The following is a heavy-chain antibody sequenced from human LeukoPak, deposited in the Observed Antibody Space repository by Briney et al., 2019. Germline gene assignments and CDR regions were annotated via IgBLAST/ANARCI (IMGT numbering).Heavy chain of an antibody. D-gene: IGHD2-2*02. CDR2: IYYSGST. CDR3: ARVPANCSSTSCYTFDY. CDR1: GGSISSGDYY. J-gene: IGHJ4*02. Sequence: SETLSLTCTVSGGSISSGDYYWSWIRQPPGKGLEWIGYIYYSGSTYYNPSLKSRVTISVDTSKNQFSLKLSSVTAADTAVYYGARVPANCSSTSCYTFDYWGQGTLVTVSS. V-gene: IGHV4-30-4*08.